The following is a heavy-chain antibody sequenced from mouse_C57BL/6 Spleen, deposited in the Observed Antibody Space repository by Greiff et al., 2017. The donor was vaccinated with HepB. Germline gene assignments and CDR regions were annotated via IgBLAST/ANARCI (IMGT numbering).Heavy chain of an antibody. J-gene: IGHJ2*01. V-gene: IGHV1-61*01. CDR2: IYPSDSET. CDR3: AKRGGGGYFDY. CDR1: GYTFTSYW. Sequence: VQLQQPGAELVRPGSSVKLSCKASGYTFTSYWMDWVKQRPGQGLEWIGNIYPSDSETHYNQKFKDKATLTVDKSSSTAYMQLSSLTSEDSAVYYCAKRGGGGYFDYWGQGTTLTVSS.